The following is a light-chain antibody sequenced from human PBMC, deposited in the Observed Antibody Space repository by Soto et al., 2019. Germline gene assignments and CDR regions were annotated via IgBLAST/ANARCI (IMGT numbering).Light chain of an antibody. V-gene: IGKV3-20*01. CDR3: QQYGSSPLT. CDR1: QSVSSYS. J-gene: IGKJ4*01. CDR2: GAS. Sequence: EIVLTQSPGTLSLSPGEGDTLSCRASQSVSSYSLAWYQQKPGQAPRLLIYGASTRATGIPDRFSGSGSGTDFTLTINRLEPEDFAVYYCQQYGSSPLTFGGGTKVDIK.